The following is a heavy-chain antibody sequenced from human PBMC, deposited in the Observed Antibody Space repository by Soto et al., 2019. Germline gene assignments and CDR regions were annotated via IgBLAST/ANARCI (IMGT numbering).Heavy chain of an antibody. CDR3: ARRTQSMEWLVRTAQTAPATSYYLVF. V-gene: IGHV1-18*01. CDR1: GYTFTSYG. J-gene: IGHJ4*02. Sequence: ASLKVSCKASGYTFTSYGISWVRQAPGQGLEWMGWISAYNGNTNYAQKLQGRVTMTTDTSTSTAYMELRSLRSDDTAVYYCARRTQSMEWLVRTAQTAPATSYYLVFWGQGTLGTVSS. D-gene: IGHD6-19*01. CDR2: ISAYNGNT.